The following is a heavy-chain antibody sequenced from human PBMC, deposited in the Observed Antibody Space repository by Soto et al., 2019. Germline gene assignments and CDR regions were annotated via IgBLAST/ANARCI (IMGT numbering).Heavy chain of an antibody. D-gene: IGHD3-22*01. Sequence: SVKVSCKASGGTFSSYAISWVRQAPGQGLEWMGGIIPIFGTANYAQKFQGRVTITADESTSTAYMELSSLRSEDTAVYYCARDVWDYYDSSGHPGYDAFDIWGQGTMVTVSS. CDR1: GGTFSSYA. J-gene: IGHJ3*02. V-gene: IGHV1-69*13. CDR2: IIPIFGTA. CDR3: ARDVWDYYDSSGHPGYDAFDI.